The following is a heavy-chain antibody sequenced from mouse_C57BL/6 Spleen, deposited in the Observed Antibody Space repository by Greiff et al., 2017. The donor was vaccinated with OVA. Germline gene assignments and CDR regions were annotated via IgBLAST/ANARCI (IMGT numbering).Heavy chain of an antibody. CDR1: GFSLTSYG. CDR2: IWRGGST. Sequence: VQLQQSGPGLVQPSQSLSITCTVSGFSLTSYGVHWVRQSPGKGLEWLGVIWRGGSTDYNAAFMSRLSITKDNSKGQVFFKMNSLQADDTAIYYCAKNGGLRRDWFAYWGQGTLVTVSA. J-gene: IGHJ3*01. D-gene: IGHD2-4*01. CDR3: AKNGGLRRDWFAY. V-gene: IGHV2-5*01.